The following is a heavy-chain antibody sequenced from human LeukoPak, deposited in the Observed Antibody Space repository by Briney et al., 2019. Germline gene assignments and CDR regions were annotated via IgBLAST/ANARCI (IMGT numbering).Heavy chain of an antibody. CDR1: GFTFTSYS. CDR2: ISSSSRYI. Sequence: GGSLRLSCAASGFTFTSYSMNWVRQAPGKGLEWVSSISSSSRYIYYADSVKGRFTISRDNAKNSLYLQMNSLKPGDTAVYYCARYYYYFMDVWGKGTTVTVSS. J-gene: IGHJ6*03. CDR3: ARYYYYFMDV. V-gene: IGHV3-21*01.